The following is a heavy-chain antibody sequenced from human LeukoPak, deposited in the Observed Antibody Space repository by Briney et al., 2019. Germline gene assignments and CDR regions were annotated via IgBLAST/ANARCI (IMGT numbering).Heavy chain of an antibody. CDR1: GDSVSSPNSH. V-gene: IGHV4-61*01. J-gene: IGHJ6*02. CDR3: ARNRGWYAMDV. CDR2: IYYNGNT. Sequence: SETLSLTCTVSGDSVSSPNSHWSWIWQPPGNGLEWIGHIYYNGNTNYNPSLKSRVTISLDTSKNQFSLELSSVTAADTAVYYCARNRGWYAMDVWGQGTTVTVSS. D-gene: IGHD6-19*01.